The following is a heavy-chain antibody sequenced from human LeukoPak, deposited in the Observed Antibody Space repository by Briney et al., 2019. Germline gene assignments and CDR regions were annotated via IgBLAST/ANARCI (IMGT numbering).Heavy chain of an antibody. Sequence: SETLSLTCAVYGGSFSGYYWSWIRQPPGKGLEWIGEINHSGSTNYNPSLKSRVTISVDTSKNQFSLKLSSVTAADTAVYYCASGSGGSLLDYWGQGTLVTVSS. V-gene: IGHV4-34*01. D-gene: IGHD1-14*01. J-gene: IGHJ4*02. CDR1: GGSFSGYY. CDR3: ASGSGGSLLDY. CDR2: INHSGST.